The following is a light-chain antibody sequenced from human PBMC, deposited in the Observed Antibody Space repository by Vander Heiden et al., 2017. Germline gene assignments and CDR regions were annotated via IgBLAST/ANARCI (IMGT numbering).Light chain of an antibody. Sequence: AIRITQSPSSLSASTGDRVTITCRASQGISSYLAWYQQKPGKAPKLLIYAASTSQSGVPSRFSGSGSGTDFTLTISCLQSEDFATYYCQQDDSYPFTFGHGTKVDIK. CDR3: QQDDSYPFT. CDR1: QGISSY. V-gene: IGKV1-8*01. CDR2: AAS. J-gene: IGKJ3*01.